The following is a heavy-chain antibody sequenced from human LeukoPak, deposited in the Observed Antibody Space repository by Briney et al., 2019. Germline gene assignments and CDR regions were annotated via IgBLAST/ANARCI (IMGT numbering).Heavy chain of an antibody. CDR2: ISYDGSNK. J-gene: IGHJ4*02. CDR1: GFTFSSYG. Sequence: PGGSLRLSCAASGFTFSSYGMHWVRQAPGKGLEWVAVISYDGSNKYYADSVKGRFTISRDNSKNTLYLQMNSLRAEDTAVYYCAKERYYDSSGYYYYWGDFDYWGQGTLVTVSS. V-gene: IGHV3-30*18. D-gene: IGHD3-22*01. CDR3: AKERYYDSSGYYYYWGDFDY.